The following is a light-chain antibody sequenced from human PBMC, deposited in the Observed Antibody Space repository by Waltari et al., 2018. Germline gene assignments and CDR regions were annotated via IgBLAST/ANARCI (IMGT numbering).Light chain of an antibody. J-gene: IGKJ1*01. V-gene: IGKV3-20*01. Sequence: EIVLTQSPDTLYLSPGERATLSCRASQSIGKYLVWYQQRPGQAPRLLIYGASTRASGIPDRFSGSGYGTDFSLTISRLEPEDFAVYHCQKYDLLPVTFGQGTKVEIK. CDR1: QSIGKY. CDR3: QKYDLLPVT. CDR2: GAS.